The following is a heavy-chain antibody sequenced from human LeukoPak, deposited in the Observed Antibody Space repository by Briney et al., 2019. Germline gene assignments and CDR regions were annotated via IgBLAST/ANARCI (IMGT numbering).Heavy chain of an antibody. D-gene: IGHD5-24*01. V-gene: IGHV4-28*03. CDR3: ARGRDAYKTGF. CDR2: IYYSGNT. Sequence: PSDTLSLTCAVSGYSISSNNWWAWIRQPPGKGLEWIGYIYYSGNTYYNPYNPSLTSRVTMSVDTSKNQFSLKLTSVTAADTAVYYCARGRDAYKTGFWGQGTLVTVSS. CDR1: GYSISSNNW. J-gene: IGHJ4*02.